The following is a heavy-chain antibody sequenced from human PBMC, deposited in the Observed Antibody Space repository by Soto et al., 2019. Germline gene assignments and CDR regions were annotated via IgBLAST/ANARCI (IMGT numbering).Heavy chain of an antibody. CDR1: GFTFSSYA. Sequence: EVQLLESGGGLVQPGGSLRLSCAASGFTFSSYAMSWVRQAPGKGLEWVSAISGSGGSTYYGDSVKGRLTRSRDNSKNTRYLQMTRLRAEDTDVYYCAKDPGIAARPRGAFDIWGQGSMVTVS. V-gene: IGHV3-23*01. CDR2: ISGSGGST. CDR3: AKDPGIAARPRGAFDI. J-gene: IGHJ3*02. D-gene: IGHD6-13*01.